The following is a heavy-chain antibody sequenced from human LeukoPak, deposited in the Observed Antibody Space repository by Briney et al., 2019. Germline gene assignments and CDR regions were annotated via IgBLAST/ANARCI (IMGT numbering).Heavy chain of an antibody. Sequence: PGGTLRLSCAASGFTFSSYGLSWVRQAPGKGLEWVSVISGSGGSTYYADSVKGRFTISRDNSKNSLYLQMNSLRTEDTALYYCAKDIVSGSSGWYMVLDYWGQGTLVTVSS. V-gene: IGHV3-23*01. CDR2: ISGSGGST. D-gene: IGHD6-19*01. CDR3: AKDIVSGSSGWYMVLDY. J-gene: IGHJ4*02. CDR1: GFTFSSYG.